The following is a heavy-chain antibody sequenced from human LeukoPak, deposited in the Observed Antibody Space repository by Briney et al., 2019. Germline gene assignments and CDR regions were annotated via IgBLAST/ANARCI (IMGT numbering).Heavy chain of an antibody. CDR1: GFTVSSNY. J-gene: IGHJ4*02. V-gene: IGHV3-66*01. Sequence: PGGSLRLSCAASGFTVSSNYMSWVRQAPGKGLEWVSVIYSGGSTYYADSVKGRFTISRDNSKNTLYLQMNSLRAEDTAVYYCARERYSYGSYFDYWGQGTLVTVSS. D-gene: IGHD5-18*01. CDR2: IYSGGST. CDR3: ARERYSYGSYFDY.